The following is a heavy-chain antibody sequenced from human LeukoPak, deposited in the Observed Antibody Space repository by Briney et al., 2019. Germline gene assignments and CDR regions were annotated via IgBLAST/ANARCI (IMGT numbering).Heavy chain of an antibody. D-gene: IGHD1-14*01. V-gene: IGHV5-51*01. CDR3: ARHVTSASAARGFDI. J-gene: IGHJ3*02. CDR1: GYSFTSYW. CDR2: IYPRDSDT. Sequence: GESLKISCKGSGYSFTSYWIAWVRQMPGKGLEWMGIIYPRDSDTRYSPSFQGQVTISADKSISTAYLQWSGLKASDTAVYYCARHVTSASAARGFDIWGQGTTVTVSS.